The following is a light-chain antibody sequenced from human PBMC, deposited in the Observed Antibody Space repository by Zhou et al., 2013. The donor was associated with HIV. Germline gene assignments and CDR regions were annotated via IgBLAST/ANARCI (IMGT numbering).Light chain of an antibody. CDR3: AAWDDSLSGVV. V-gene: IGLV1-47*01. CDR2: RNN. CDR1: SSNIGAGYD. J-gene: IGLJ2*01. Sequence: QSVLTQPPSVSGAPGQRVTISCTGSSSNIGAGYDVHWYQQLPGTAPKLLIYRNNQRPSGVPDRFSGSKSGTSASLAISGLRSEAEADYYCAAWDDSLSGVVFGGGTKLTVL.